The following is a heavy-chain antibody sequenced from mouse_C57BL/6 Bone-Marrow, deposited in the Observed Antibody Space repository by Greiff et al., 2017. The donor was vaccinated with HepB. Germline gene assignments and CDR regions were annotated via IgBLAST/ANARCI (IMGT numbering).Heavy chain of an antibody. D-gene: IGHD1-1*01. Sequence: DVKLVESGAELVRPGASVKLSRTASGFNIKDDYMHWVKQRPEQGLEWIGWIDPENGDTEYASKFQGKATITADTSSNTAYLQLSSLTSEDTAVYYCTTSVVPDYWGQGTTLTVSS. J-gene: IGHJ2*01. CDR3: TTSVVPDY. CDR1: GFNIKDDY. CDR2: IDPENGDT. V-gene: IGHV14-4*01.